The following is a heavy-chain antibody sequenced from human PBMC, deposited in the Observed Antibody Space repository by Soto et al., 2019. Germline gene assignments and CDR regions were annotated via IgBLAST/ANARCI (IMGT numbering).Heavy chain of an antibody. J-gene: IGHJ4*02. Sequence: EVQLLESGGNLVQPGGSLRLSCAASGFTFSSYAMSWVRQAPGKGLEWVSVISVNGYNAYYAESVKGRFTISRDNSKSTLYLQMNSLRAEDTAVYYCAKHQYYDSSDYRRGASDPFDYWGQGTLVTVSS. CDR1: GFTFSSYA. CDR3: AKHQYYDSSDYRRGASDPFDY. CDR2: ISVNGYNA. D-gene: IGHD3-22*01. V-gene: IGHV3-23*01.